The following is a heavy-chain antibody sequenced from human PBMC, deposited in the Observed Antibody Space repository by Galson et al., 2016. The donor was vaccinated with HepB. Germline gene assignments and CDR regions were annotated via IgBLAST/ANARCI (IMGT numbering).Heavy chain of an antibody. CDR1: GFILSTYA. J-gene: IGHJ4*02. CDR2: ISYDGDNK. V-gene: IGHV3-30*04. CDR3: ARDEGLYGSGSINY. Sequence: SLRLSCAASGFILSTYAIHWVRQAPGKGLEWVAVISYDGDNKFYSDSVKGRFTIFRDNSKNTLSLQMNSLRADDTAVYYCARDEGLYGSGSINYWGQGTLVTVSS. D-gene: IGHD3-10*01.